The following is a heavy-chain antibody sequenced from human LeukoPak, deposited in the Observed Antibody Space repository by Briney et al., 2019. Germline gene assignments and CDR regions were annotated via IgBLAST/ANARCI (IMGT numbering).Heavy chain of an antibody. V-gene: IGHV3-48*03. CDR2: ISSSGSTI. CDR1: GFTFSSYE. Sequence: PGGSLRLSCAASGFTFSSYEMNWVRQAPGKGLEWVSYISSSGSTIYYADSVKGRFTISRDNAKNSLYLQMNSLRAEDTAVYYCARDVEATVVTLLPDRGQGTLVTVSS. CDR3: ARDVEATVVTLLPD. J-gene: IGHJ4*02. D-gene: IGHD4-23*01.